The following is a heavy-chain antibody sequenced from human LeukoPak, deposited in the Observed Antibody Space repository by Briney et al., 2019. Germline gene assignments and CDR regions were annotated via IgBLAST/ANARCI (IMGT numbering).Heavy chain of an antibody. CDR1: GFTVSSDY. V-gene: IGHV3-53*04. Sequence: PGASLRLSCVASGFTVSSDYMSWVRPAPGKGLEWVPVIYSAGNTYYADSVKGRFTISRHNSENTLYLHMNSLRVEDTAVYFCARGGTPGYSSGRIDYWGQGTLVTVSS. CDR3: ARGGTPGYSSGRIDY. CDR2: IYSAGNT. D-gene: IGHD6-19*01. J-gene: IGHJ4*02.